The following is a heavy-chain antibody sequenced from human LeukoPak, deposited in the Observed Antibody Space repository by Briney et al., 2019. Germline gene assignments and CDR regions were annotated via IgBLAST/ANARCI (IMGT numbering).Heavy chain of an antibody. J-gene: IGHJ3*02. V-gene: IGHV4-30-2*01. Sequence: SQTLSLTCAVSGGSISSGGYSWSWIRQPPGKGLEWIGYIYHSGSTYYNPSLKSRVTISVDRSKNQFSLKLSSVTAADTAVYYCARDTPTWYYDSSGYLDAFDIWGQGTMVTVSS. D-gene: IGHD3-22*01. CDR3: ARDTPTWYYDSSGYLDAFDI. CDR1: GGSISSGGYS. CDR2: IYHSGST.